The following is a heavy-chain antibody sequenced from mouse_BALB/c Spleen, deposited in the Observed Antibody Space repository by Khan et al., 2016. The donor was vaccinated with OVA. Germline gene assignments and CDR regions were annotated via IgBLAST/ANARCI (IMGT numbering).Heavy chain of an antibody. D-gene: IGHD1-3*01. CDR2: IRPGGRT. CDR3: ARAFYNGAWFAY. Sequence: GQRKGPEPGRVAPPQTLSITCTATGFPLSNSAVHWVRHPPGKGWECLGEIRPGGRTNHNPAHMSRLTISKANSKSKFSLKMNSLQTDDTASYYCARAFYNGAWFAYWGQGTLVTVSA. CDR1: GFPLSNSA. J-gene: IGHJ3*01. V-gene: IGHV2-9*02.